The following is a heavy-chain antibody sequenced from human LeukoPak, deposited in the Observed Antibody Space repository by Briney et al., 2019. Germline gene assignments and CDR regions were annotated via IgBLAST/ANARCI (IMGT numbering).Heavy chain of an antibody. CDR1: GFTFSSHW. V-gene: IGHV3-74*01. CDR3: VYSGNYRFDY. J-gene: IGHJ4*02. Sequence: GGSLSLSCAASGFTFSSHWMHWVRQAPGKGLVWVSHINSDGTNTNSADSVKGRFTISRDRDNAKHTLYLQINSLRVEDSATYYCVYSGNYRFDYWGQGTLVTVSS. D-gene: IGHD1-26*01. CDR2: INSDGTNT.